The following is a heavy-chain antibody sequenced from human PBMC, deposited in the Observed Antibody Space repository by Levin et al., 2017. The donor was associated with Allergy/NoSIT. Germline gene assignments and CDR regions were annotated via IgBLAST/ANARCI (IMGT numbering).Heavy chain of an antibody. CDR3: ARDQGEGTDAFDM. CDR1: GFTFSSYE. Sequence: LSLTCAASGFTFSSYEMNWVRQAPGKGLEWVSYISSSGSTIYYADSVKGRFIISRDNAKNSLYLQMNSLRAEDTAAYYCARDQGEGTDAFDMWGQGTMVTVSS. V-gene: IGHV3-48*03. D-gene: IGHD3-16*01. J-gene: IGHJ3*02. CDR2: ISSSGSTI.